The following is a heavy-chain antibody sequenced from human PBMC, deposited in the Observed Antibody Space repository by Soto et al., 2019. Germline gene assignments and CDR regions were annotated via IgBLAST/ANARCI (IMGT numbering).Heavy chain of an antibody. V-gene: IGHV1-69*02. CDR2: IIPILGIA. D-gene: IGHD3-22*01. CDR1: GGTFSSYN. Sequence: QVQLVQSGAEVRKPGSSVKVSCKASGGTFSSYNISWVRQAPGQGLEWMGRIIPILGIANYAQKFQGRVTITADTSTSTAYMELRSLRSEDTAVYYCARLLPHFYDSRGYPPGAFDIWGQGTMVTVSS. J-gene: IGHJ3*02. CDR3: ARLLPHFYDSRGYPPGAFDI.